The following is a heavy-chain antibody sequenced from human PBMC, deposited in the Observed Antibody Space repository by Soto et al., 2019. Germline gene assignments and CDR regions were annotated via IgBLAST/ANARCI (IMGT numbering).Heavy chain of an antibody. J-gene: IGHJ6*02. CDR2: ISSSGSTI. CDR1: GFTFSDYY. V-gene: IGHV3-11*01. D-gene: IGHD3-10*01. Sequence: GGSLRLSCAASGFTFSDYYMSWIRQAPGKGLEWVSYISSSGSTIYYADSVKGRFTISRDNAKNSLYLQMNSLRAEDTAVYYLAKSRGAMRYGITGYRMDVWGRGTTVTVSS. CDR3: AKSRGAMRYGITGYRMDV.